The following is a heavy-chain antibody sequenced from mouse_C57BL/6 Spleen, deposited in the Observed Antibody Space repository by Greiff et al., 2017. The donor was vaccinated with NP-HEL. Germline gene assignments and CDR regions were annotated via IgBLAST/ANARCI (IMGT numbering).Heavy chain of an antibody. V-gene: IGHV1-69*01. CDR1: GYTFTSYW. CDR2: IDPSDSYT. Sequence: QVQLQQPGAELVMPGASVKLSCKASGYTFTSYWMHWVKQRPGQGLEWIGEIDPSDSYTNYNQKFKGKSTLTVDKSSSPAYMQLSSLTSEDSAVYYCARGGRGAMDYWGQGTSVTVSS. D-gene: IGHD3-3*01. J-gene: IGHJ4*01. CDR3: ARGGRGAMDY.